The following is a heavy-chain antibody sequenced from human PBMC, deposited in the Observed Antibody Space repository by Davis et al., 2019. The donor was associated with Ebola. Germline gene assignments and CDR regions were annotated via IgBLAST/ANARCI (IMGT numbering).Heavy chain of an antibody. V-gene: IGHV1-69*13. CDR1: GGTFSSYA. CDR2: IIPIFGTA. J-gene: IGHJ6*02. Sequence: AASVKVSCKASGGTFSSYAISWVRQAPGQGLEWMGGIIPIFGTANYAQKFQGRVTITADESTSTAYMELSSLRSEDTAVYYCAISAYYYYYGMDVWGQGTTVTVSS. CDR3: AISAYYYYYGMDV.